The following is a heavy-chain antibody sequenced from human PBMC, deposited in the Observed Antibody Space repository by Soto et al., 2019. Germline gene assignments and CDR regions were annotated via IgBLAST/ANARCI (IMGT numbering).Heavy chain of an antibody. D-gene: IGHD5-12*01. CDR3: ARVPHGRDGNNYPYYYSGLDV. CDR2: IHYSGIT. V-gene: IGHV4-59*01. CDR1: GGTLGGYD. J-gene: IGHJ6*02. Sequence: SETLCLTCAVSGGTLGGYDGSWVRRPPGKGLVWIGNIHYSGITNYILSLKSRVTISVDTSKNQFSLRLTPVTAADTAVYYCARVPHGRDGNNYPYYYSGLDVWGQGTTVTVSS.